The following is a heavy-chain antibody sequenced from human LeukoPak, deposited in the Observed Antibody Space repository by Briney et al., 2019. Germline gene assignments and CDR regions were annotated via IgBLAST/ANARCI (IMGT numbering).Heavy chain of an antibody. D-gene: IGHD3-3*01. J-gene: IGHJ4*02. CDR2: IYYSGST. CDR1: GGSISSSSYY. CDR3: ARQGAPHRENTIFGVAPLGY. V-gene: IGHV4-39*01. Sequence: PSETLSLTCTVSGGSISSSSYYWGWIRQPPGKGLEWIGSIYYSGSTYYNPSLKSRVTISVDTSKNQFSLKLSSVTAADTAVYYCARQGAPHRENTIFGVAPLGYWGQGTLVTVSS.